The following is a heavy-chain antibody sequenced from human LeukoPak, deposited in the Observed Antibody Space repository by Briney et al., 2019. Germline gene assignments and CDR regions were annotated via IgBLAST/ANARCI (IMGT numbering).Heavy chain of an antibody. D-gene: IGHD2-21*01. CDR1: GYTFSSYG. J-gene: IGHJ4*02. V-gene: IGHV1-18*01. CDR3: ASLKTDCYFDY. CDR2: VSAYNGNT. Sequence: ASVKVSCKASGYTFSSYGISWVRHAPGQGLEWMGWVSAYNGNTNYAQKFRGRGTMTTDTSTSTAYMELRSLRSDDTAVYYCASLKTDCYFDYWGQGTLVTVSS.